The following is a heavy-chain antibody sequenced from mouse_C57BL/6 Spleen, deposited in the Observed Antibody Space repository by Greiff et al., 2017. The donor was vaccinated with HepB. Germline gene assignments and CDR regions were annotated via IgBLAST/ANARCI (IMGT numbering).Heavy chain of an antibody. CDR3: ARSSTVGGWYFDV. J-gene: IGHJ1*03. D-gene: IGHD1-1*01. Sequence: EVQLQESGGGLVQPGGSLSLSCAASGFTFTDYYMSWVRQPPGKALEWLGFIRNKANGYTTEYSASVKGRFTISRDNSQSILYLQMNALRAEDSATYYCARSSTVGGWYFDVWGTGTTVTVSS. CDR1: GFTFTDYY. CDR2: IRNKANGYTT. V-gene: IGHV7-3*01.